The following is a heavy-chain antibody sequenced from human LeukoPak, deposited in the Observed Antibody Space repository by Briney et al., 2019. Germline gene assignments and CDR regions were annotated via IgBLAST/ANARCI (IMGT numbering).Heavy chain of an antibody. D-gene: IGHD2-2*01. V-gene: IGHV3-74*03. Sequence: GGSLRLSCAASGFTFSNYKMHWVRQAPGKGLVWVSRIDSDRNAKYAASVKGRFTVSRDNAKNMLYLQMNSLRAEDTAVYYCAGSPSTGSHYWGQGTLVTVSS. J-gene: IGHJ4*02. CDR3: AGSPSTGSHY. CDR2: IDSDRNA. CDR1: GFTFSNYK.